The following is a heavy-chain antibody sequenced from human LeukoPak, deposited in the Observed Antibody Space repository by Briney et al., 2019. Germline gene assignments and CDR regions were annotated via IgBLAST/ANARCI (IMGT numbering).Heavy chain of an antibody. CDR3: ARDCGGDCPPEDYYGMDV. CDR2: ISSSSSYI. J-gene: IGHJ6*02. Sequence: GGSLRLSCAASGFTFSSYSMNLVRQAPGKGLEWVSSISSSSSYIYYADSVKGRFTISRDNAKNSLYLQMNSLRAEDTAVYYCARDCGGDCPPEDYYGMDVWGQGTTVAVSS. V-gene: IGHV3-21*01. CDR1: GFTFSSYS. D-gene: IGHD2-21*02.